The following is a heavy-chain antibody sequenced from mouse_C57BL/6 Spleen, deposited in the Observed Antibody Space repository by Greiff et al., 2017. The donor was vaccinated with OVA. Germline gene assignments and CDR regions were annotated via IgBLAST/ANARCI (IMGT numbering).Heavy chain of an antibody. CDR1: GYTFTSYW. CDR2: INPSNGGT. D-gene: IGHD3-3*01. CDR3: ARLDFARGGVAY. Sequence: QVQLQQPGTELVKPGASVKLSCKASGYTFTSYWMHWVKQRPGQGLEWIGNINPSNGGTNYNEKFKSKATLTVDKSSSTSYMQLSSLTSEDAAVYYCARLDFARGGVAYWGQGTLVTVSA. V-gene: IGHV1-53*01. J-gene: IGHJ3*01.